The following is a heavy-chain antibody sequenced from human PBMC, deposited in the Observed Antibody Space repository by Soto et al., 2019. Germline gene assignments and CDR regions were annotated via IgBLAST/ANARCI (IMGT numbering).Heavy chain of an antibody. D-gene: IGHD3-10*01. V-gene: IGHV4-34*01. Sequence: SETLSLTCAFYGWSFSGYYWSWIRQPPGKGLEWIGEINHSGSTNYNPSLKSRVTISVDTSKNQFSLKLSSVTAADTAVYYCARGRGAAQQGGYYYSMDVWGKGTTVTVSS. CDR2: INHSGST. CDR1: GWSFSGYY. J-gene: IGHJ6*03. CDR3: ARGRGAAQQGGYYYSMDV.